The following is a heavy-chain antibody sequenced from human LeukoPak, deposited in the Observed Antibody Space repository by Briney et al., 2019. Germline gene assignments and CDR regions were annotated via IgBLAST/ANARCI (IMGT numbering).Heavy chain of an antibody. CDR2: IYTSGST. D-gene: IGHD3-16*01. Sequence: SETLSLTCTVSGGSISSGSYYWSWIRQPAGKGLEWIGRIYTSGSTNYNPSLKSRVTISVDTSKNQFSLKLSSVTAADTAVYYCARRSKYDYVWGSRTEGEYYFDYWGQGTLVTVSS. CDR3: ARRSKYDYVWGSRTEGEYYFDY. J-gene: IGHJ4*02. V-gene: IGHV4-61*02. CDR1: GGSISSGSYY.